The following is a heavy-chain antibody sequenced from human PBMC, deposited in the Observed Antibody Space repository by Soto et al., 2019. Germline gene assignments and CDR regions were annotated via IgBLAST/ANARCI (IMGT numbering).Heavy chain of an antibody. V-gene: IGHV1-46*01. CDR1: GYTFTSYY. CDR3: ARDGAYCGGDCYSDY. J-gene: IGHJ4*02. D-gene: IGHD2-21*02. Sequence: ASEKVSCKASGYTFTSYYMHWVRQAPGQGLEWMGIINPSGGSASYAQKFQGRVTMTRDTSTSTVYMELSSLRSEDTAVYYCARDGAYCGGDCYSDYWGQGTLVTVSS. CDR2: INPSGGSA.